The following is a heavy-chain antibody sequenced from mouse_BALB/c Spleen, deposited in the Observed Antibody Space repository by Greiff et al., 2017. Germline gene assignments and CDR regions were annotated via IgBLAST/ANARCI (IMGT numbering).Heavy chain of an antibody. J-gene: IGHJ3*01. Sequence: QVHVKQSGPGLVAPSQSLSITCTVSGFSLTSYGVHWVRQPPGKGLEWLGVIWAGGSTNYNSALMSRLSISKDNSKSQVFLKMNSLQTDDTAMYYCATYGNYEAYWGQGTLVTVSA. V-gene: IGHV2-9*02. CDR2: IWAGGST. CDR1: GFSLTSYG. D-gene: IGHD2-1*01. CDR3: ATYGNYEAY.